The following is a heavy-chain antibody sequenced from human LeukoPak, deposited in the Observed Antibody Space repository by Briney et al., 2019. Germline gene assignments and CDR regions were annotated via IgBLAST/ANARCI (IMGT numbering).Heavy chain of an antibody. D-gene: IGHD1-1*01. CDR3: ARDKLEGEPFDY. J-gene: IGHJ4*02. CDR2: IIPIFGTA. Sequence: ASVKVSCKASRGTFSSYAISWVRQAPGQGLEWMGGIIPIFGTANYAQKFQGRVTITADESTSTAYMELSSLRSEDTAVYYCARDKLEGEPFDYWGQGTLVTVSS. V-gene: IGHV1-69*13. CDR1: RGTFSSYA.